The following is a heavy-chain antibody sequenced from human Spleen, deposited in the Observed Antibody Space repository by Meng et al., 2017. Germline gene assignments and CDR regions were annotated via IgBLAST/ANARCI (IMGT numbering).Heavy chain of an antibody. CDR3: ARDVPAAAVYCFDH. CDR1: GYSFTSYY. D-gene: IGHD6-13*01. CDR2: INPSAGST. V-gene: IGHV1-46*01. J-gene: IGHJ4*02. Sequence: QVQLVQSGAEVKKPGASVKVACKASGYSFTSYYMHWVRQAPGQGLEWMGVINPSAGSTIYAQKYQGRVTMTRDTSTSTVHMDLSSLRSEDTAVYYCARDVPAAAVYCFDHWGQGTLVTVSS.